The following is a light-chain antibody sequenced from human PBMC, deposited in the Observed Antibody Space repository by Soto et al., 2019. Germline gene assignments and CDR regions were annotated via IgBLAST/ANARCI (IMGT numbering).Light chain of an antibody. CDR2: AAY. Sequence: AIQMTQSPSSLSASVGDRVTITCRASEDIRNDLGWYQQKPGKTPKLLIFAAYSLQSGVPSRFSGSGSGTDFTLSISSLQPEDFAPYYCLQDFNYPWTFGQGTKVEIE. CDR3: LQDFNYPWT. J-gene: IGKJ1*01. V-gene: IGKV1-6*01. CDR1: EDIRND.